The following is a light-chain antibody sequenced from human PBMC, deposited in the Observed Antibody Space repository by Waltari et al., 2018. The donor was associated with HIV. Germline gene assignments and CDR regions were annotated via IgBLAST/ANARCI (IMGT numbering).Light chain of an antibody. CDR3: QQYYSTPYT. CDR1: QSVLYRSNNKNY. J-gene: IGKJ2*01. V-gene: IGKV4-1*01. CDR2: WAS. Sequence: DIVMTQSPDSLAVSLGERATINCKSSQSVLYRSNNKNYLAWYQQKPGQPPKLLIYWASSRECGVPDRFSGSGSGTDFTLTISSLQAEDVAVYYCQQYYSTPYTFGQGTKVEI.